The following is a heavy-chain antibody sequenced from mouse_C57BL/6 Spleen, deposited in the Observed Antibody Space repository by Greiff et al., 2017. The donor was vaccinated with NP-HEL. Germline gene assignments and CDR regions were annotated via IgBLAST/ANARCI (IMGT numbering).Heavy chain of an antibody. CDR2: INPGSGGT. V-gene: IGHV1-54*01. J-gene: IGHJ2*01. CDR3: ARSAADDYFDY. CDR1: GYAFTNYL. Sequence: VQLQQSGAELVRPGTSVKVSCKASGYAFTNYLIEWVKQRPGQGLEWIGVINPGSGGTNYNEKFKGKATLTADKSSSTAYMQLSSLTSEDSAVYFCARSAADDYFDYWGQGTTLTVSS.